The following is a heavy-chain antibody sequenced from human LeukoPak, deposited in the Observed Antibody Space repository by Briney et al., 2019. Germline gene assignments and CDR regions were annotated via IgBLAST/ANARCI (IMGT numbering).Heavy chain of an antibody. CDR1: GGTLSYYF. CDR2: IHYRGST. J-gene: IGHJ4*02. CDR3: ARHDGGGDPLALDY. V-gene: IGHV4-59*08. D-gene: IGHD3-10*01. Sequence: SGTLSLTCPGSGGTLSYYFWSWMRQPPGKGLAWVGHIHYRGSTYYNPSLKSRVTISVDTSKKQFSLKLSSVSAADTAVYYCARHDGGGDPLALDYWGQGTLVTVSS.